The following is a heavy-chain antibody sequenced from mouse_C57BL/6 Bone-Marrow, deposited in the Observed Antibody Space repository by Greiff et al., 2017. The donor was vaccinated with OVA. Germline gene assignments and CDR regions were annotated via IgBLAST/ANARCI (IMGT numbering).Heavy chain of an antibody. V-gene: IGHV14-4*01. CDR3: TRGRY. CDR1: GFNIKDDY. CDR2: IDPENGDT. J-gene: IGHJ2*01. Sequence: VQLQQSGAELVWPGASVKLSCTASGFNIKDDYMHWVKERPEQGLEWIGWIDPENGDTEYASKFQGKATITADKSSKTIYLHLSSLTSEDTAVYYCTRGRYWGRGTTLTVSS.